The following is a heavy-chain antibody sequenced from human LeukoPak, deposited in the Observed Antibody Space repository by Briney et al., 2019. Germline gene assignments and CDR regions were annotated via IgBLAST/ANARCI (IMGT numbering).Heavy chain of an antibody. CDR3: ARGWSFGGPYFDY. CDR2: ISYDGSNK. D-gene: IGHD3-16*01. J-gene: IGHJ4*02. Sequence: GGSLRLSCAASGFTFSSYAMHWVRQAPGKGLEWVAVISYDGSNKYYADSVKGRFTISRDNSKNTLYLQMNSLRAEDTAVYYCARGWSFGGPYFDYWGQGTLVTVSS. V-gene: IGHV3-30*14. CDR1: GFTFSSYA.